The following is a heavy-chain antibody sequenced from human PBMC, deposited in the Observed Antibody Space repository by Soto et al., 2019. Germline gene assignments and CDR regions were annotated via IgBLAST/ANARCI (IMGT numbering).Heavy chain of an antibody. Sequence: EVQLVESGGGLVQPGGSLRLSCAASGFTFSSYWMHWVRQVPGEGLLWVSRINTDGSERNYADSVKGRFTVSRDNAKNTQYLQMNSLRVEDTAVYYCARDGEGYWGQGTLVTVSS. J-gene: IGHJ4*02. D-gene: IGHD2-15*01. CDR2: INTDGSER. CDR3: ARDGEGY. CDR1: GFTFSSYW. V-gene: IGHV3-74*01.